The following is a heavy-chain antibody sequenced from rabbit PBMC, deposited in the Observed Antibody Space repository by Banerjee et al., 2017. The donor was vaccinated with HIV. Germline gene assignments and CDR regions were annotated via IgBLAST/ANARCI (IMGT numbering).Heavy chain of an antibody. CDR2: IDPVFGST. Sequence: QLVESGGGLVQPGGSLKLSCKASGLDFSSYSMNWVRQAPGKGLEWIGYIDPVFGSTYYASWVNGRFTFTSHNAQNTLYLQLNSLTAADTATYFCVSYDDYGDRNLWGQGTLVTVS. J-gene: IGHJ4*01. CDR1: GLDFSSYS. D-gene: IGHD2-1*01. CDR3: VSYDDYGDRNL. V-gene: IGHV1S7*01.